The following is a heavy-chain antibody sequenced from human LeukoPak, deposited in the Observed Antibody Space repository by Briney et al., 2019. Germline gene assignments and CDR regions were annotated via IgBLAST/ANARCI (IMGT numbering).Heavy chain of an antibody. Sequence: GGSLRLSCALSRFTFRDFYMSCLRQAPGEGLEWVSTITSGSSYTNYGGSVKGRFTISRDNAKDSLYLQMNRLRVDDTAVYYCASGRGRRMDVWGQGTAVTVSS. V-gene: IGHV3-11*06. CDR2: ITSGSSYT. D-gene: IGHD1-1*01. CDR1: RFTFRDFY. J-gene: IGHJ6*02. CDR3: ASGRGRRMDV.